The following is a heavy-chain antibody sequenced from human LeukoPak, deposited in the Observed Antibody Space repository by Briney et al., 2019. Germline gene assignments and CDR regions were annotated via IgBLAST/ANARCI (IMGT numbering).Heavy chain of an antibody. CDR2: IWYDGSNK. CDR3: ARAFWRQGSSTDV. D-gene: IGHD2-2*01. V-gene: IGHV3-33*01. Sequence: GGSLRLSCAASGFTFSSYGMHWVRQAPGKGLEWVAVIWYDGSNKYYADSVKGRFTISRDNSKNTLYLQMNSLRAEDTAVYYCARAFWRQGSSTDVWGQGTLVTVSS. J-gene: IGHJ4*02. CDR1: GFTFSSYG.